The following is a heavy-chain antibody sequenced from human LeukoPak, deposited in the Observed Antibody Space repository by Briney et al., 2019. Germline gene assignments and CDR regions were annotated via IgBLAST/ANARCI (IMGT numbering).Heavy chain of an antibody. CDR2: IYYSGSS. J-gene: IGHJ4*02. V-gene: IGHV4-59*01. CDR1: SRTTSSYY. CDR3: ASAPSGERGTFDY. Sequence: SETLSLTCIVPSRTTSSYYCGCIRQSPGKGLEWIGYIYYSGSSNYNPSLKSRVTMSVDTSKNQFSLKLSSVTAADTAVYYCASAPSGERGTFDYWVQGTLVTVSS. D-gene: IGHD7-27*01.